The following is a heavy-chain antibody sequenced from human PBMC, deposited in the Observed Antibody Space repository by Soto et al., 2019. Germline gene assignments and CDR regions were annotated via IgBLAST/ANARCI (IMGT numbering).Heavy chain of an antibody. CDR3: AINPVVVVAAFDY. V-gene: IGHV1-2*02. CDR1: GYTFTGYY. CDR2: INPNSGGT. Sequence: GASVKVSCKASGYTFTGYYMHWVRQAPGQGLEWMGWINPNSGGTNYAQKFQGRVTMTRDTSISTAYMELSRLRSDDTAVYYCAINPVVVVAAFDYWGQGTLVTVYS. J-gene: IGHJ4*02. D-gene: IGHD2-15*01.